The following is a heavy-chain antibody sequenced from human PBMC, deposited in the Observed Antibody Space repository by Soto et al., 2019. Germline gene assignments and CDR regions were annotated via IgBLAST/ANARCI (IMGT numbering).Heavy chain of an antibody. D-gene: IGHD6-13*01. Sequence: SVKVSCKASGGTFSSYTISWVRQAPGQGLEWMGRIIPILGIANYAQKFQGRVTITADKSTSTAYMELSSLRSEDTAAYYCEREVAAAGGEYDYWGEGTLVTV. CDR2: IIPILGIA. J-gene: IGHJ4*02. CDR3: EREVAAAGGEYDY. V-gene: IGHV1-69*04. CDR1: GGTFSSYT.